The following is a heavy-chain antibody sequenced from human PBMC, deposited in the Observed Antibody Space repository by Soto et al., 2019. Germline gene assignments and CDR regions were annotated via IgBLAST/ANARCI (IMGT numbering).Heavy chain of an antibody. V-gene: IGHV3-21*02. CDR2: ISSSSSYI. CDR1: GFTFSSYS. D-gene: IGHD4-17*01. CDR3: AREALTVLDV. J-gene: IGHJ6*02. Sequence: EVQVVESGGGLVKPGGSLRLSCAASGFTFSSYSMNWVRQAPGKGLEWVSSISSSSSYIYYADSVKGRFTISRDNAKNSLYLQLNSLRAEDTAVYYCAREALTVLDVWGQGTTVTVSS.